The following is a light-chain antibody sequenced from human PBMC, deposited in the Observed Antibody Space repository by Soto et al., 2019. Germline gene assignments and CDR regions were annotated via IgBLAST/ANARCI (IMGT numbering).Light chain of an antibody. CDR2: DAS. CDR1: QSVTDF. V-gene: IGKV3-11*01. CDR3: QQRSGWPPLT. J-gene: IGKJ4*02. Sequence: EIVLTQSPATLSLSPGERATLSCRASQSVTDFLAWYQQKPGQAHRLLIYDASNRATGVPARFSGSGSGTDFTLTISSREPEDSAVYYCQQRSGWPPLTFGGGTKVAIK.